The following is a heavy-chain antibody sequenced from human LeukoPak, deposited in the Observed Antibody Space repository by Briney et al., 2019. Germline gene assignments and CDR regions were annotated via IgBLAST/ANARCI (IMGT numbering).Heavy chain of an antibody. CDR1: GYTFTSYG. V-gene: IGHV1-18*01. CDR3: ARDSPILGPDSSGSEVAFDI. D-gene: IGHD3-22*01. CDR2: ISAYNGNT. Sequence: RASVKVSCKASGYTFTSYGISWVRQAPGQGLEWMGWISAYNGNTNYAQKLQGRVTMTTDTSTGTAYMELRSLRSDDTAVYYCARDSPILGPDSSGSEVAFDIWGQGTMVTVSS. J-gene: IGHJ3*02.